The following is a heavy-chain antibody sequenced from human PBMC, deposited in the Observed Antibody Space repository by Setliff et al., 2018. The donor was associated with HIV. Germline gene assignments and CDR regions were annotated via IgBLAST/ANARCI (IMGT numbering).Heavy chain of an antibody. V-gene: IGHV1-69*10. J-gene: IGHJ1*01. D-gene: IGHD5-18*01. CDR2: IIPIVNIA. CDR1: GGNFNNYA. CDR3: AGGWSEDTSVVQVECFHY. Sequence: ASVKVSCKASGGNFNNYAITRVRQAPGQGLEWMGGIIPIVNIANYAQKFQGRVIITADKSTSTAYMEVRSLRSEDTAMYFCAGGWSEDTSVVQVECFHYWGLGTLVTVSS.